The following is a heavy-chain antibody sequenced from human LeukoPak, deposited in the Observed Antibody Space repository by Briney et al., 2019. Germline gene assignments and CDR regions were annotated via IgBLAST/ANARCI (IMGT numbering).Heavy chain of an antibody. CDR1: GGSMTAGDYY. Sequence: SETLSLTCTVSGGSMTAGDYYWGWVRQPPGTGLQWIATSYQGASLKSRVTISLDTSKNQFSLRLTSVTAADTAVYYCARIYGLYQEAMDAWGPGITVTVSS. J-gene: IGHJ6*02. V-gene: IGHV4-39*07. CDR3: ARIYGLYQEAMDA. CDR2: S. D-gene: IGHD3-16*02.